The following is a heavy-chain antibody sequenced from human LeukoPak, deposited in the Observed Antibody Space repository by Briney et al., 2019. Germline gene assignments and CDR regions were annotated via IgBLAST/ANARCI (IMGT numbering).Heavy chain of an antibody. CDR3: AKDPRYYSGGSCYFGYYFDY. Sequence: GGSLRLSCAASGFTFSSYAMSWVRQAPGKGLEWVSAISGSGGSTYYADSVKGRFTISRDNSKNTLYLQMNSLRAEDTAVYYCAKDPRYYSGGSCYFGYYFDYWGQGTLVTVSS. CDR2: ISGSGGST. CDR1: GFTFSSYA. J-gene: IGHJ4*02. D-gene: IGHD2-15*01. V-gene: IGHV3-23*01.